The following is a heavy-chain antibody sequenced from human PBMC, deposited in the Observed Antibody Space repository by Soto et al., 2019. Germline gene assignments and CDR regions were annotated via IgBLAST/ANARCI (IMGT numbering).Heavy chain of an antibody. CDR1: GGSIHSAGYY. D-gene: IGHD2-15*01. CDR3: ARYKSSDIVSGQEFRTLDI. Sequence: QVQLQESGPGLVKPSQTLSLTCTVSGGSIHSAGYYWSWLRQHPGKGLEWIGYIYYSGSTYYNPSFRRRVTTSVDTSQSPFFLKLSSVTGADTAVYYCARYKSSDIVSGQEFRTLDIWGQGTMVTVSS. J-gene: IGHJ3*02. V-gene: IGHV4-31*03. CDR2: IYYSGST.